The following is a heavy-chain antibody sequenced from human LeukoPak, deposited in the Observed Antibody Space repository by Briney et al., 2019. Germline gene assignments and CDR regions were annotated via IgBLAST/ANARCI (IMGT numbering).Heavy chain of an antibody. CDR1: GGSFSGYY. CDR3: ARGGHYDFWSGYYTALDY. CDR2: INHSGST. V-gene: IGHV4-34*01. D-gene: IGHD3-3*01. Sequence: PSETLSLTCAVYGGSFSGYYWSWIRQPPGKGLGWIGEINHSGSTNYNPSLKSRVTISVDTSKNQFSLKLSSVTAADTAVYYCARGGHYDFWSGYYTALDYWAREPWSPSPQ. J-gene: IGHJ4*02.